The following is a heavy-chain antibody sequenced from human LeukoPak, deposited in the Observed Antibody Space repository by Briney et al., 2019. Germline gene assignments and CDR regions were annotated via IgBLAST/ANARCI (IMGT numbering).Heavy chain of an antibody. CDR1: GGSISSADYY. CDR3: ARAKRGNNWFDP. D-gene: IGHD3-16*01. V-gene: IGHV4-30-4*01. J-gene: IGHJ5*02. Sequence: SETLSLTCTVSGGSISSADYYWIWIRQPPGKGLEWIGYIYYSGTTYYNPSLKTRVTFSLDTSKNQFSLKLSSVTAADTALYYCARAKRGNNWFDPWGQGPLVTVSS. CDR2: IYYSGTT.